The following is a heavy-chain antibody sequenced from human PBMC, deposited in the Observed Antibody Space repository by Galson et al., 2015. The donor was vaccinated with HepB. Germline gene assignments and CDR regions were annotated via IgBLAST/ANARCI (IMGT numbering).Heavy chain of an antibody. CDR3: AKGGAAHPLALAFDI. D-gene: IGHD6-6*01. Sequence: SLRLSCAASGFTFSSYGMHWVRQAPGKGLEWVAVISYDGSNKYYADSVKGRFTISRDNSKNTLYLQMNSLRAEDTAVYYCAKGGAAHPLALAFDIWGQGTMVTVSS. J-gene: IGHJ3*02. V-gene: IGHV3-30*18. CDR1: GFTFSSYG. CDR2: ISYDGSNK.